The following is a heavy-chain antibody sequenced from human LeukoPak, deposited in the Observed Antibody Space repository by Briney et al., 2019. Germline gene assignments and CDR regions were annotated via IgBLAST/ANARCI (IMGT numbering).Heavy chain of an antibody. CDR2: INPSSGGT. CDR1: GYTFTSCY. V-gene: IGHV1-2*02. Sequence: ASVKVSCKASGYTFTSCYMHWVRQAPGQGLEWMGWINPSSGGTNYAQNFQGRVTMTRDTSISTAYMELSSLRSDDTAVYYCARDSSSSCYYWGQGTLVTVSS. J-gene: IGHJ4*02. CDR3: ARDSSSSCYY. D-gene: IGHD6-13*01.